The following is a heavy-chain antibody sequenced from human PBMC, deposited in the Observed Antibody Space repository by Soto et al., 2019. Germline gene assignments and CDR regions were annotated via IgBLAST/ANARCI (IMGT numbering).Heavy chain of an antibody. V-gene: IGHV3-23*01. J-gene: IGHJ4*02. Sequence: GGSLRLSCGASGFTFSSYAMSWVRLAPGKGLEWVSAISGSGGSTYYADSVKGRFTISRDNSNNTLYLQMNSLRAEDTAIYYCAKGLITPFDYWGQGTLVTVSS. CDR1: GFTFSSYA. CDR3: AKGLITPFDY. D-gene: IGHD3-22*01. CDR2: ISGSGGST.